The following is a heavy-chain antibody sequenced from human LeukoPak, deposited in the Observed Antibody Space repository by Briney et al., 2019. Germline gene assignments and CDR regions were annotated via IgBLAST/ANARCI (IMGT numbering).Heavy chain of an antibody. CDR3: AREEQWLVAFYMDV. V-gene: IGHV4-4*07. CDR1: GGSISSYY. CDR2: IYTSGST. Sequence: SETLSLTRTVSGGSISSYYWSWIRQPAGKGLEWIGRIYTSGSTNYNPSLKSRVTMSVDTSKNQFSLKLSSVTAADTAVYYCAREEQWLVAFYMDVWGKGTTVTVSS. D-gene: IGHD6-19*01. J-gene: IGHJ6*03.